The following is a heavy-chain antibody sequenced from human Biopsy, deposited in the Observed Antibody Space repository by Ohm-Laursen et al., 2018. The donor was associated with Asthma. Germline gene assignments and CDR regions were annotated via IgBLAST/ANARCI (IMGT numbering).Heavy chain of an antibody. V-gene: IGHV4-39*01. CDR3: ARHSGNYYAQLNY. Sequence: SETLSLTWAVSADSISSNNFYWGWIRQPPGKGLEWIATISYTGSTYYNPSLKSRVTISVDTSKNQFSLKLSSVTAADTAVYYCARHSGNYYAQLNYWGQGTLVTVSS. CDR1: ADSISSNNFY. CDR2: ISYTGST. D-gene: IGHD1-26*01. J-gene: IGHJ4*02.